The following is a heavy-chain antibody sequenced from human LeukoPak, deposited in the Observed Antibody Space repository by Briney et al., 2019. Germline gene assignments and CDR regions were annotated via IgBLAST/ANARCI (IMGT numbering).Heavy chain of an antibody. Sequence: GGSLRLSCAASGFTFDDYGMSWVRQVPGKGPEWVSGINWNGESTGYADSVKGRFTISRDNAKNSLYLQMNSLRAEDTALYYCAREGYSSRIYYYHYMGVWGKGTTVTVSS. CDR3: AREGYSSRIYYYHYMGV. CDR1: GFTFDDYG. CDR2: INWNGEST. D-gene: IGHD6-13*01. J-gene: IGHJ6*03. V-gene: IGHV3-20*04.